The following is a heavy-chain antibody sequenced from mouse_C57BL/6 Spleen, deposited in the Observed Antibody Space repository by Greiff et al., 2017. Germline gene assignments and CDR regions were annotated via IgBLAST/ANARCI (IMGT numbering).Heavy chain of an antibody. D-gene: IGHD2-4*01. V-gene: IGHV2-5*01. CDR2: IWRGGST. CDR3: AIYYDYDYWYFDV. J-gene: IGHJ1*03. Sequence: VQLQQPGPGLVQPSQSLSITCTVSGFSLTSYGVHWVRQSPGKGLEWLGVIWRGGSTDYNAAFMSRLSITKDNSKSQVFFKMNSLQADDTAIYYCAIYYDYDYWYFDVWGTGTTGTVSS. CDR1: GFSLTSYG.